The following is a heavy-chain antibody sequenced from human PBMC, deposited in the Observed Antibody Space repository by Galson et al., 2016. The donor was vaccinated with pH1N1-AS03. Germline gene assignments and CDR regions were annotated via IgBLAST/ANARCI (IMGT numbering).Heavy chain of an antibody. CDR1: GGTLSNHA. Sequence: SVKVSCKASGGTLSNHAISWVRQAPGQGLEWMGGTIPIFGTANYAQNFQGRATITADESTSTAYMELSSLRSDDTAVYYCAKDRAYTVEGRFDSWGQGTVVTVSS. V-gene: IGHV1-69*13. CDR3: AKDRAYTVEGRFDS. J-gene: IGHJ4*02. D-gene: IGHD5-18*01. CDR2: TIPIFGTA.